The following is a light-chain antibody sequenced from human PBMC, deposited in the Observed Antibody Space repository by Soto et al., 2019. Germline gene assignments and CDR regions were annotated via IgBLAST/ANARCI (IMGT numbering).Light chain of an antibody. CDR1: SSDVGGYNY. CDR3: SSYAGSSTWV. J-gene: IGLJ3*02. Sequence: QSVPTQSPSASGSPGQSATISCTGTSSDVGGYNYVSWYQQYPGKAPKLMIYEVSKRPSGVPDRFSGSKSGNTASLTVSGLQAEDEADYYCSSYAGSSTWVFGGGTKLTVL. V-gene: IGLV2-8*01. CDR2: EVS.